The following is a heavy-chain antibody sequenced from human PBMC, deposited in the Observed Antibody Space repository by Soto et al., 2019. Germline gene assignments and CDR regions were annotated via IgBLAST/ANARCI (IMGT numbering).Heavy chain of an antibody. V-gene: IGHV3-33*01. D-gene: IGHD2-15*01. Sequence: QVQLVESGGGVVQPARSLRLSCAASGFTFSSYGMHWVRQAPGKGLEWVAVIWYDGSNKYYADSVKGRFTISRDNSKNTLYLQMNSLRAEDTAVYYCARAGYCSGGSCYSVPVFDYWGQGTLVTVSS. J-gene: IGHJ4*02. CDR1: GFTFSSYG. CDR2: IWYDGSNK. CDR3: ARAGYCSGGSCYSVPVFDY.